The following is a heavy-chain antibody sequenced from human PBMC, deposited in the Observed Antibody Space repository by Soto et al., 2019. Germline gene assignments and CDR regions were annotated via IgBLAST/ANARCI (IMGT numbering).Heavy chain of an antibody. Sequence: QVQLVQSGAEVKKPGASVKVSCKASGYTFASYAISWMRQAPGQGLEWMGWISAYNGNTNYAQKTQSRIIMTTGSSPSTAYLELRSLRSNDTAVYYCGRDPPPPDFRGQGTLVTVSS. CDR1: GYTFASYA. V-gene: IGHV1-18*01. CDR3: GRDPPPPDF. J-gene: IGHJ4*01. CDR2: ISAYNGNT.